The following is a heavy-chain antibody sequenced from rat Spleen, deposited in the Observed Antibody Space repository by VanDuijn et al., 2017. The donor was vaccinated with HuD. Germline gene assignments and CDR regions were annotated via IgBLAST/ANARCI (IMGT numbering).Heavy chain of an antibody. CDR1: GFTLSDYY. J-gene: IGHJ2*01. CDR3: ARSVFDY. Sequence: EVQLVESGGGLVQPGRSLKLSCAASGFTLSDYYMAWVRQAPTKGLEWVATITYDGSSTYYRDSVKGRFTISRDNAKSTLYLQMDSLGSEDTATYYCARSVFDYWGQGVMVTVSS. V-gene: IGHV5-29*01. CDR2: ITYDGSST.